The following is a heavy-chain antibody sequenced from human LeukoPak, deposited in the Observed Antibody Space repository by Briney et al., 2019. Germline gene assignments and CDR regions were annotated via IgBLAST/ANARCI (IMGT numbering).Heavy chain of an antibody. CDR3: ARASDIAVGGPFDN. CDR2: ISSVCTTI. Sequence: AGGSLRLSCAASGFTFTNYGLTWVRQPPPKGREWVSYISSVCTTIYYEDSVEGRFPIFRENDKKSLDLEMHSLRVEDTAVYYCARASDIAVGGPFDNWGQGTLVTVSS. V-gene: IGHV3-48*04. D-gene: IGHD6-19*01. J-gene: IGHJ4*02. CDR1: GFTFTNYG.